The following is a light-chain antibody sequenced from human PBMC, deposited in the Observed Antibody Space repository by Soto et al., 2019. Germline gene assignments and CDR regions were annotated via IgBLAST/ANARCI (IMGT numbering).Light chain of an antibody. J-gene: IGKJ3*01. CDR1: QDISNY. CDR2: AAS. V-gene: IGKV1-27*01. CDR3: QKYSAAPFT. Sequence: DIQMTQSPSSLSASVGERVTITCRASQDISNYLAWYQLRPGKVPKLLIYAASILQSGVPSRFSGSGSGTDFTLIISNLQPEDVATYYCQKYSAAPFTFGPGTTVDVE.